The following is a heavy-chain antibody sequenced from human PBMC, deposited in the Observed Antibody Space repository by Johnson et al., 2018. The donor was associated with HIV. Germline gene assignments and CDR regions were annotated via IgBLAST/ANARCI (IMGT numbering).Heavy chain of an antibody. CDR3: ARAVGSGYFWVLSEQPDAFDI. V-gene: IGHV3-30*04. J-gene: IGHJ3*02. Sequence: QMQLVESGGGVVQPGGSLRLSCAASGFTFSSYAMHWVRQAPGKGLEWVAVISYDGSNKYYADSVKGRFTISSDNSKNTLYLQMNSLRAEDTAVYYCARAVGSGYFWVLSEQPDAFDIWGQGTMVTVSS. CDR2: ISYDGSNK. D-gene: IGHD3-22*01. CDR1: GFTFSSYA.